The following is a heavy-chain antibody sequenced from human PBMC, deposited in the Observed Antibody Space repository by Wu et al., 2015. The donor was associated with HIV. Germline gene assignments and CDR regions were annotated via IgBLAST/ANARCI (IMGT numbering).Heavy chain of an antibody. CDR3: ARMIAVAGPADNWFDP. CDR1: GYTFTSYD. Sequence: VSCKASGYTFTSYDINWVRQATGQGLEWMGWMNPNNGNTNYAQKLQGRVTMTTDTSTSTAYMELRSLRSDDTAVYYCARMIAVAGPADNWFDPWGQGTLVTVSS. V-gene: IGHV1-18*01. CDR2: MNPNNGNT. J-gene: IGHJ5*02. D-gene: IGHD6-19*01.